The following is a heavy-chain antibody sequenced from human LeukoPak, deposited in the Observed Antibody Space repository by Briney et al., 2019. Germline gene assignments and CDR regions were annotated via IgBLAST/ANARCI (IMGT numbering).Heavy chain of an antibody. CDR2: IYSGGST. J-gene: IGHJ6*03. CDR1: GFTFSRYW. V-gene: IGHV3-66*04. Sequence: GGSLRLSRAASGFTFSRYWMAWVRQAPGKGLEWVSVIYSGGSTYYADSVKGRFTISRDNSKNTLYLQMNSLRAEDTAVYYCARHGADTRDQYYYMDVWGKGTTVTVSS. D-gene: IGHD1-26*01. CDR3: ARHGADTRDQYYYMDV.